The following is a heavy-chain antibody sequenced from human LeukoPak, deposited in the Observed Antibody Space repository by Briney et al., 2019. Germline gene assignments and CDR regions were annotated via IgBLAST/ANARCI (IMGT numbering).Heavy chain of an antibody. Sequence: PGGSLRLSCAASGFTFSSYAMSWVRQAPGKGLEWVSAISGSGGSTYYADSVKGRFTTSRDNAKNSLYLQMNSLRAEDTALYYCARDRWRGSYDYWGQGTLVTVSS. CDR2: ISGSGGST. CDR3: ARDRWRGSYDY. V-gene: IGHV3-23*01. D-gene: IGHD1-26*01. J-gene: IGHJ4*02. CDR1: GFTFSSYA.